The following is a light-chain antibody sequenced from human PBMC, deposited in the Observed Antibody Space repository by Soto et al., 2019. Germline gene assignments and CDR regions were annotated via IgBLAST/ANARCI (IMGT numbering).Light chain of an antibody. CDR1: SGHSSYA. V-gene: IGLV4-69*01. J-gene: IGLJ2*01. CDR2: LNSDGSH. CDR3: QTWGTGPVVV. Sequence: MLTQSPSASASLGASVKLTCTLSSGHSSYAIAWHQQQPEKGPRYLMKLNSDGSHSKGDGIPDRFSGSSSGAERYLTISSLQSEDEADYYCQTWGTGPVVVFGGGTKLTVL.